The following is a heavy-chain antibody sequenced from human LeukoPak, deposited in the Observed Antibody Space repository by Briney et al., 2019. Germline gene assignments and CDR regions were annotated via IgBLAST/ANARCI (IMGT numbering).Heavy chain of an antibody. D-gene: IGHD6-13*01. CDR3: ARDIRLRSAAGTTNYYYYYGMDV. J-gene: IGHJ6*02. CDR1: GFTVSSNY. Sequence: GGSLRHSCAASGFTVSSNYMSWVRQAPGKGLEWVSVICSGGSTYYADSVKGRFTISRDNSKNTLYLQMNSLRAEDTAVYYCARDIRLRSAAGTTNYYYYYGMDVWGQGTTVTVSS. CDR2: ICSGGST. V-gene: IGHV3-53*01.